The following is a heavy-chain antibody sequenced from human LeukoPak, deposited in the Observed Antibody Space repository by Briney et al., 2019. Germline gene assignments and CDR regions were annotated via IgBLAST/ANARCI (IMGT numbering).Heavy chain of an antibody. J-gene: IGHJ3*02. V-gene: IGHV4-39*07. CDR3: AREAMGLRLGELSSGDAFDI. D-gene: IGHD3-16*02. CDR2: IYYSGST. CDR1: GGSISSSSYY. Sequence: SETLSLTCTVSGGSISSSSYYWGWIRQPPGKGLEWIGSIYYSGSTYYNPSLKSRVTISVDTSKNQFSLKLSSVTAADTAVYYCAREAMGLRLGELSSGDAFDIWGQGTMVTVSS.